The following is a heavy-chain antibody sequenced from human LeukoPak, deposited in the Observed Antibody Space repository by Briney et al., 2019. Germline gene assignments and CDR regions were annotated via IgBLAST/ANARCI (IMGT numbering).Heavy chain of an antibody. CDR1: GYSFTNFW. J-gene: IGHJ4*02. Sequence: GESLKISCKGSGYSFTNFWIGWVRQMPGKGLEWMGIIYPGDSDTRYSPSFQGQVTISADKSISTAYLHWSSLKASDTAMYYCARQAYGSGSYSVHWGQGTLVTVSP. CDR2: IYPGDSDT. D-gene: IGHD3-10*01. CDR3: ARQAYGSGSYSVH. V-gene: IGHV5-51*01.